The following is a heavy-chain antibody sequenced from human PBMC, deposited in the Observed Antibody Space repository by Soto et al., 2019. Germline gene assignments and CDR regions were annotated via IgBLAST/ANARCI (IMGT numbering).Heavy chain of an antibody. CDR1: GGTFSSYA. D-gene: IGHD6-19*01. V-gene: IGHV1-69*06. CDR3: ARGYSSGCYYYYYGMDV. Sequence: ASVKVSCKASGGTFSSYAISWVRQAPGQGLEWMGVIIPIFGTANYAQKFQGRVTITSDKSTSTAYMELSSLRSEDTAVYYCARGYSSGCYYYYYGMDVWGQGTTVTVXS. CDR2: IIPIFGTA. J-gene: IGHJ6*02.